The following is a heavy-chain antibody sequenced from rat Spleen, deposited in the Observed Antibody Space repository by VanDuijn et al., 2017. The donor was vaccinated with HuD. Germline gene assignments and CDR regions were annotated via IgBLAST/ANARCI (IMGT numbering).Heavy chain of an antibody. Sequence: EVQLVESGGGLVQPGRSLKLSCAASGFTFSNYGIHWIRQAPTKGLAWVASISPSGGSTHYGDSVKGRFTISRDHAKSTLYLQMDSLRSEDTATYYCATKGATIAAISTWSYYVMDAWGQGASVTVSS. CDR3: ATKGATIAAISTWSYYVMDA. CDR1: GFTFSNYG. CDR2: ISPSGGST. D-gene: IGHD1-2*01. J-gene: IGHJ4*01. V-gene: IGHV5-19*01.